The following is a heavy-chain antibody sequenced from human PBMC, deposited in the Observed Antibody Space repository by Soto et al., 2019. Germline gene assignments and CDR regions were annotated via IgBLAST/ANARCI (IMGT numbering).Heavy chain of an antibody. J-gene: IGHJ4*02. Sequence: PGGSLRLSCAASGFTFSSYGMHWVRQAPGKGLEWVAVIWYDGSNKYYADSVKGRFTISRDKSKNTVYLQMNSLRAEDTAVYYCARFKDGYNFYFDYWGQGTLVTVSS. CDR2: IWYDGSNK. D-gene: IGHD5-12*01. CDR1: GFTFSSYG. V-gene: IGHV3-33*01. CDR3: ARFKDGYNFYFDY.